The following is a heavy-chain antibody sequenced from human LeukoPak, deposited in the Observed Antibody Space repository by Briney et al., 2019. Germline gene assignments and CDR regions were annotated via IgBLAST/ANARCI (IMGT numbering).Heavy chain of an antibody. CDR1: GFTFSTYA. V-gene: IGHV3-23*01. CDR2: ISGSGVST. Sequence: GGSLRLSCAASGFTFSTYAMSWVRQAAGKGLEWVSGISGSGVSTYYADSVKGRFTISRDNSKNTVYLQMNSLRAEDTAVYYCAKIGNYYGSGSYPDYWGQGTLVTVSS. D-gene: IGHD3-10*01. J-gene: IGHJ4*02. CDR3: AKIGNYYGSGSYPDY.